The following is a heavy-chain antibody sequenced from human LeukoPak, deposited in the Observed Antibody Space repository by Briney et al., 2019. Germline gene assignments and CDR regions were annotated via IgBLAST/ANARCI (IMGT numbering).Heavy chain of an antibody. CDR1: GFTFSSYA. CDR3: ARDFGKTPTGPYF. Sequence: GASLRLSCAASGFTFSSYAVHWVRQALGKGLECVAVISYDGNNKYYADSVRGRFTISRDNSKNTLNLEMNSLRAEDTAVYYCARDFGKTPTGPYFWGQGTLVTVSS. V-gene: IGHV3-30-3*01. D-gene: IGHD3-10*01. CDR2: ISYDGNNK. J-gene: IGHJ4*02.